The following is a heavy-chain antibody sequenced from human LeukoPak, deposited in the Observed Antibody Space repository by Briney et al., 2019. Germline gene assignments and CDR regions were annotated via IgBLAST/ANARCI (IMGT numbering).Heavy chain of an antibody. CDR2: INNNGGRT. J-gene: IGHJ4*02. V-gene: IGHV3-64D*06. CDR1: GFIFSNYD. D-gene: IGHD3-3*01. Sequence: GGSLRLSCSASGFIFSNYDMHWVRQAPGKGLEYVSAINNNGGRTYYADSVKGRFTVSRDNPKNTLYLQMSNLRAEDTAVYYCVKMYDGYWGQGTLVTVSS. CDR3: VKMYDGY.